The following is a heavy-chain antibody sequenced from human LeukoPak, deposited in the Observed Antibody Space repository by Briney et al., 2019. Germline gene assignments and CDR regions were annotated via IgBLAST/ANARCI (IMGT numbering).Heavy chain of an antibody. CDR1: GYSFTSYW. CDR2: IYPGDSDT. V-gene: IGHV5-51*01. CDR3: ARHGSSGWDRAGFDP. D-gene: IGHD6-19*01. Sequence: GESLKISCKGSGYSFTSYWIGWVRQMPGKGLEWMGIIYPGDSDTRYSPSFQGQVTITADKSISTAYLQWSSLKASDTAMYYCARHGSSGWDRAGFDPWGQGTLVTVSS. J-gene: IGHJ5*02.